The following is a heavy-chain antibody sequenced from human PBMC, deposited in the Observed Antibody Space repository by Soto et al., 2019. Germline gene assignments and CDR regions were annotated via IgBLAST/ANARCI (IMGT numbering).Heavy chain of an antibody. D-gene: IGHD6-19*01. V-gene: IGHV3-30*18. CDR3: AKDLSGSSGWYGGYYYYYGMDV. CDR1: GFTFSSYG. J-gene: IGHJ6*02. Sequence: PGGSLRLSCAASGFTFSSYGMHWVRQAPGKGLEWVAVISYDGSNKYYADSVKGRFTISRDNSKNTLYLQMNSLRAEDTAVYYCAKDLSGSSGWYGGYYYYYGMDVWGQGTTVTVSS. CDR2: ISYDGSNK.